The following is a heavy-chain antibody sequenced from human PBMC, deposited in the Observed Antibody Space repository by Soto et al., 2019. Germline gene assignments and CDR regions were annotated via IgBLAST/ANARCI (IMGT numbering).Heavy chain of an antibody. CDR2: ISYDGSNK. CDR1: GFTFSSYG. D-gene: IGHD2-8*01. Sequence: GGSLRLSCAASGFTFSSYGMHWVRQAPGKGLEWVAVISYDGSNKYYADSVKGRFTISRDNSKNTLYLQMNSLRAEDTAVYYCAKVDNREGTNGVCPVSFDDRGQGTLVTVSS. J-gene: IGHJ4*02. V-gene: IGHV3-30*18. CDR3: AKVDNREGTNGVCPVSFDD.